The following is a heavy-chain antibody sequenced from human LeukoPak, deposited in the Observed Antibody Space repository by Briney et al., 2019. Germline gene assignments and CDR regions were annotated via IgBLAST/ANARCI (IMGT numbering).Heavy chain of an antibody. Sequence: GGSLRLSCVASGFTFSDDYMSWIRQAPGKGLEWVSYISNSGSDIYYADSVKGRFTISRDNAKNSLYLQMNSLRVEDAAAYYCAKSSGYRLYYSDYWGQGTLVTVSS. V-gene: IGHV3-11*01. D-gene: IGHD3-22*01. J-gene: IGHJ4*02. CDR3: AKSSGYRLYYSDY. CDR1: GFTFSDDY. CDR2: ISNSGSDI.